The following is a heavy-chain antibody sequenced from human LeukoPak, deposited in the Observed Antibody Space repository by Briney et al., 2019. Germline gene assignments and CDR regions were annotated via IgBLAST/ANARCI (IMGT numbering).Heavy chain of an antibody. J-gene: IGHJ6*02. V-gene: IGHV3-23*01. CDR1: GITLSNYG. CDR2: IIGSGGTT. Sequence: GGSLRLSCAVSGITLSNYGMSWVRQAPGKGLEWVSTIIGSGGTTYYADSVKGRFTISRDNSKNTLSLQMNSLRAEDTAVYYCARVWYGELKVDVWGQGTTVTVSS. D-gene: IGHD3-10*01. CDR3: ARVWYGELKVDV.